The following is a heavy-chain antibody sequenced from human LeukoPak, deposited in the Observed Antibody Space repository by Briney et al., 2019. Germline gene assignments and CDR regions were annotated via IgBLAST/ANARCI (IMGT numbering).Heavy chain of an antibody. J-gene: IGHJ6*02. V-gene: IGHV4-61*01. CDR1: GGSVSSGSYY. CDR3: ARDYGDLPYYYYGMDV. CDR2: IYYSGST. Sequence: SETLSLTCTVSGGSVSSGSYYWGWIRQPPGKGLEWIGYIYYSGSTNYNPSLKSRVTISVDTSKNQFSLKLSSVTAADTAVYYCARDYGDLPYYYYGMDVWGQGTTVTVPS. D-gene: IGHD4-17*01.